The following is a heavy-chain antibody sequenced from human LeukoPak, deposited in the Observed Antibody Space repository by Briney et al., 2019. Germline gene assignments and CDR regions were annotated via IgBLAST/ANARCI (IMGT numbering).Heavy chain of an antibody. CDR2: ISSSSSLI. CDR3: AKEGRSTTPGY. D-gene: IGHD6-13*01. CDR1: GFTFSTSD. Sequence: GGSLRLSCAASGFTFSTSDMDWVRQAPGKGLEWVASISSSSSLIYYTDPVKGRFTISRDNAKNSLYLQMNSLRAEDTAVYFCAKEGRSTTPGYWGQGTLVTVSS. J-gene: IGHJ4*02. V-gene: IGHV3-21*01.